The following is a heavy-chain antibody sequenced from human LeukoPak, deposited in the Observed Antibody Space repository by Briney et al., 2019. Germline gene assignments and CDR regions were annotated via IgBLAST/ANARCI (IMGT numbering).Heavy chain of an antibody. CDR1: GYTLTELS. V-gene: IGHV1-24*01. CDR3: ATHSGGGSSPPPPEVFFI. J-gene: IGHJ3*02. Sequence: ASVKVSCKVSGYTLTELSIHWVRQAPGRGLEWMGGLDPEYAETIYAQKFQGRVTMTEDTSPDTAYMELSSLRSEDTAVYFCATHSGGGSSPPPPEVFFISGQETKVTVSS. CDR2: LDPEYAET. D-gene: IGHD1-26*01.